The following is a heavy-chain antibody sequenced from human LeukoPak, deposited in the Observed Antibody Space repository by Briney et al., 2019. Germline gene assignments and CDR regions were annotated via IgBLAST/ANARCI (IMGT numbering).Heavy chain of an antibody. J-gene: IGHJ1*01. Sequence: PSETLSLTCSVSGDSVSRSDSYRDWIRQPPGKGLEWIGTIYYSGRTYYSPSLKSRVTMSVDPSNNQFSLTLRPVTAADTAVYYCARRRYYDGSGYLEWGQGTLLSVSS. D-gene: IGHD3-22*01. V-gene: IGHV4-39*01. CDR1: GDSVSRSDSY. CDR2: IYYSGRT. CDR3: ARRRYYDGSGYLE.